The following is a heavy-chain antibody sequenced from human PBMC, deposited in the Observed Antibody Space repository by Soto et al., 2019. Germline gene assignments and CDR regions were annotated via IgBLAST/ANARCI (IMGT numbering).Heavy chain of an antibody. V-gene: IGHV5-51*01. CDR3: ARGPIAVAGYYYYYGMDV. J-gene: IGHJ6*02. Sequence: GESLKISCKGSGYSFTGYWIGWVRQMPGKGLEWMGIIYPGDSDTRYSPSFQGQVTISADKSISTAYLQWSSLKASDTAMYYCARGPIAVAGYYYYYGMDVWGQGTTVTVSS. CDR1: GYSFTGYW. CDR2: IYPGDSDT. D-gene: IGHD6-19*01.